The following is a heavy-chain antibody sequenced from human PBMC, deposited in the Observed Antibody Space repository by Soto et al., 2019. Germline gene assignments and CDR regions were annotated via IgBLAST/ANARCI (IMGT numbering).Heavy chain of an antibody. J-gene: IGHJ4*02. CDR1: GYTLTELS. V-gene: IGHV1-24*01. CDR2: FDPEDGET. CDR3: ATPRGFYDSSSYYEKYYFDY. D-gene: IGHD3-22*01. Sequence: QVPLVQSGAEVKKPGASVKVSCKVSGYTLTELSMHWVRQAPGKGLEWMGGFDPEDGETIYAQKFQGRVTMTEGTSTDTTYMELSSLRSEDTAVYYCATPRGFYDSSSYYEKYYFDYWGQGTLVTVSS.